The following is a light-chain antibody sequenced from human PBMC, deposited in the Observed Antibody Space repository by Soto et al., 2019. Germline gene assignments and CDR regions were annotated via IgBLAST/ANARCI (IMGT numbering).Light chain of an antibody. V-gene: IGKV1-5*03. CDR2: RAS. J-gene: IGKJ1*01. CDR1: QSIGDS. Sequence: DVQMTQSPSTVSASVGDRVTITCRARQSIGDSLAWYQQKPGKGPKVLIYRASTLQSGVPSRFSGSGAGTEFTLTISSLQHADYGTSYYQQQHSYYLTFGQGTKVEIK. CDR3: QQQHSYYLT.